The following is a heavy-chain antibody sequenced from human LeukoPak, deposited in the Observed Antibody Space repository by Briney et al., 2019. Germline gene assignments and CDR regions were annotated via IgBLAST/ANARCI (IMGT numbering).Heavy chain of an antibody. CDR3: ARDYLPAATKLNWFDP. CDR1: GGSICSYY. CDR2: IYTSGST. Sequence: SETLSLTCTVSGGSICSYYWSWIRQPAGKGLEWIGRIYTSGSTNYNPSLKSRVTMSVDTSKNQFSLKLSSVTAADTAVYYCARDYLPAATKLNWFDPWGQGTLVTVSS. J-gene: IGHJ5*02. V-gene: IGHV4-4*07. D-gene: IGHD2-2*01.